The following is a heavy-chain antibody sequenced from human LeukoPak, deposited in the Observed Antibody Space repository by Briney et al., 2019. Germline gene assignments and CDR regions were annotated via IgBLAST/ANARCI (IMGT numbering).Heavy chain of an antibody. V-gene: IGHV1-46*01. CDR2: INPSGGST. J-gene: IGHJ4*02. D-gene: IGHD3-3*01. Sequence: ASVKVSCKASGYTFTNYHMHWVRQAPGQGLEWMGIINPSGGSTSCAQKFQGRVTMTRDTSTSTVYMELSSLRSEDTAVYYCARDRYDFWSGLIPYWGQGTLVTVSS. CDR3: ARDRYDFWSGLIPY. CDR1: GYTFTNYH.